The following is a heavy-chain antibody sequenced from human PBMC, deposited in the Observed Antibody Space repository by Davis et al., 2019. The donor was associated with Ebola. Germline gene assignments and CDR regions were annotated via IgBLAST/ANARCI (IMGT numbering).Heavy chain of an antibody. CDR1: GFTFSSYT. CDR3: ASTGDTAMANYWYFDL. CDR2: IIPILGIA. J-gene: IGHJ2*01. Sequence: KISCAASGFTFSSYTISWVRQAPGQGLEWMGRIIPILGIANYAQKFQGRVTITADKSTSTAYMELSSLRSEDTAVYYCASTGDTAMANYWYFDLWGRGTLVTVSS. D-gene: IGHD5-18*01. V-gene: IGHV1-69*02.